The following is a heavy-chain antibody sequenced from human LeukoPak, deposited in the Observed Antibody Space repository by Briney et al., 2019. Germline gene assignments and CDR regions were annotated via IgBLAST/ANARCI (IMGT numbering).Heavy chain of an antibody. CDR1: GFTFDDYA. CDR3: ARGDSQTTKTYYDFWSGYSYYYGMDV. J-gene: IGHJ6*02. Sequence: GGSLRLSCAASGFTFDDYAMHWVRRAPGKGLEWVSGISWNSGSIGYADSVKGRFTISRDNAKNSLYLQMNSLRAEDTAVYYCARGDSQTTKTYYDFWSGYSYYYGMDVWGQGTTVTVSS. V-gene: IGHV3-9*01. CDR2: ISWNSGSI. D-gene: IGHD3-3*01.